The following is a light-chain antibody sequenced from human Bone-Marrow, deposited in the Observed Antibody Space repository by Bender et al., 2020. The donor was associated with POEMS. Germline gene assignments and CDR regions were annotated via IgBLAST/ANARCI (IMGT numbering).Light chain of an antibody. V-gene: IGLV2-18*01. CDR2: EVT. Sequence: QSALTQPPSVSGSPGQSVTISCTGASSGISTYDRVSWYQQAPGRAPKLIIYEVTKRPSGVPDRFSGSKSGTSASLAITGLQSDDEAIYFCVAWDASLNGWVFGGGTKLTVL. J-gene: IGLJ3*02. CDR3: VAWDASLNGWV. CDR1: SSGISTYDR.